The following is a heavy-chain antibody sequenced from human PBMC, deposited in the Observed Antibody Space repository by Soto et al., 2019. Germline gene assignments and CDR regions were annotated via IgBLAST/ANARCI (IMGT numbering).Heavy chain of an antibody. CDR2: ISSSSSYT. Sequence: PGGSLRLSCAASGFIFSDYYMSWIRQAPGKGLEWVSYISSSSSYTNYADSVRGRFTISRDNAKNSLYLQMNSLRAEDTAVYYCARDTVRYGMDVWGQGTTVTVSS. CDR1: GFIFSDYY. CDR3: ARDTVRYGMDV. V-gene: IGHV3-11*06. J-gene: IGHJ6*02. D-gene: IGHD4-17*01.